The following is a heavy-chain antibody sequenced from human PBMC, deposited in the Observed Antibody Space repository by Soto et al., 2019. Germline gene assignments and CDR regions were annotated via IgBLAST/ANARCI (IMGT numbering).Heavy chain of an antibody. CDR3: AKNSGSGTSPPKDC. CDR1: GFTFSSYA. D-gene: IGHD1-1*01. J-gene: IGHJ4*02. Sequence: EVQLLESGGGLVQPGGSLRLSCAASGFTFSSYAMSWVRQAPGKGLEWVSAISGSGGSTYYADSVKGRFTISRDSSKNTLYLQMNSLRVEDTAVYYCAKNSGSGTSPPKDCWGQGTLVTVSS. V-gene: IGHV3-23*01. CDR2: ISGSGGST.